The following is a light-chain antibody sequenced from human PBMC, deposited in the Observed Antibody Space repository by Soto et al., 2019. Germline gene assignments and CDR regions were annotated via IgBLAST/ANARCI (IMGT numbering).Light chain of an antibody. CDR2: RVS. V-gene: IGKV2-30*02. CDR3: MQGTYRRT. CDR1: QSLVHSDGNTY. J-gene: IGKJ1*01. Sequence: DIVMTQSPLSLPVTLGQPASISCRSSQSLVHSDGNTYLNWCQQRPGQSPRRLIYRVSNRDSGVPDRFSGSGSGADFTLTISRVEAGDLGVYYCMQGTYRRTFGQGTKVEIK.